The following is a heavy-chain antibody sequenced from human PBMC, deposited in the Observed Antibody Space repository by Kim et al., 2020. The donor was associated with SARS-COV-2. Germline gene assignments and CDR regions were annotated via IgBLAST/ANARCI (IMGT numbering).Heavy chain of an antibody. V-gene: IGHV3-30*18. J-gene: IGHJ5*02. CDR1: GFTFSSYG. CDR3: AKGHRWFDP. Sequence: GGSLRLSCAASGFTFSSYGMHWVRQAPGKGLEWVAVISYDGSNKYYADSVKGRFTISRDNSKNTLYLQMNSLRAEDTAGYYCAKGHRWFDPWGQGTLVT. CDR2: ISYDGSNK.